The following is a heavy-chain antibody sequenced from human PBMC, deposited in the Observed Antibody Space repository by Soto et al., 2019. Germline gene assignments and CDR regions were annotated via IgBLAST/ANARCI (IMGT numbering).Heavy chain of an antibody. V-gene: IGHV3-23*01. J-gene: IGHJ4*02. Sequence: VQLLESGGGLVQPGGPLRLPCLSSGFTFGSNAMIWVRQAPGQRLEWVATSSGGRVTTWHAASVKGRFTVSRDSSKNTLSLQMNSLRPEDTALYYCAKATSATCTGSICYSFEYWGQGTLVTVSS. CDR1: GFTFGSNA. CDR2: SSGGRVTT. CDR3: AKATSATCTGSICYSFEY. D-gene: IGHD2-21*01.